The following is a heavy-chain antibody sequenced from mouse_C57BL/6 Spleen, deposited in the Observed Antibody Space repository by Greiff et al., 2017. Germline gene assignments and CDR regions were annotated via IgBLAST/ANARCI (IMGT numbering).Heavy chain of an antibody. D-gene: IGHD1-1*01. J-gene: IGHJ1*03. V-gene: IGHV1-18*01. CDR1: GYTFTDYN. Sequence: EVQGVESGPELVKPGASVKIPCKASGYTFTDYNMDWVKQSHGKSLEWIGDINPNNGGTIYNQKFKGKATLTVDKSSSTAYMELRSLTSEDTAVYYCARDYYGSSYGWYFDVWGTGTTVTVSS. CDR2: INPNNGGT. CDR3: ARDYYGSSYGWYFDV.